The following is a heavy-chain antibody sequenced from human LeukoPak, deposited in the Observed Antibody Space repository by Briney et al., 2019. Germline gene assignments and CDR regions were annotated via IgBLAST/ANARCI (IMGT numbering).Heavy chain of an antibody. D-gene: IGHD3-10*01. V-gene: IGHV1-69*01. CDR3: ARGFGELKYYYYYIDV. CDR2: IIPIFGTA. CDR1: GGTFSSYA. J-gene: IGHJ6*03. Sequence: SVKVSCKASGGTFSSYAISWVRQAPGQGLEWMGGIIPIFGTANYAQKFQGRVPITAGESTSTAYMELSSLRSKDTAVYYCARGFGELKYYYYYIDVWGKGNTVTVSS.